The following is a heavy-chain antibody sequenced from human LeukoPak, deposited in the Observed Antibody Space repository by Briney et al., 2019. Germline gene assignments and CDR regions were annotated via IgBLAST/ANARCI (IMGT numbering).Heavy chain of an antibody. Sequence: GGSLRLSCAASGFNFNTYVMSWVRQAPGKGLEWVSGISGGGGRTYYADSVKGRFTISRDNSKNTLYLQRNSLRVEDTAVYYCAKGIYGGYDYYFDYWGQGTLVTVSS. V-gene: IGHV3-23*01. D-gene: IGHD5-12*01. CDR1: GFNFNTYV. CDR3: AKGIYGGYDYYFDY. CDR2: ISGGGGRT. J-gene: IGHJ4*02.